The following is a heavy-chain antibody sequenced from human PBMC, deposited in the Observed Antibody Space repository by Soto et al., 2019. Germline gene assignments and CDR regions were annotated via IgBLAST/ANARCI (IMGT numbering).Heavy chain of an antibody. Sequence: QVQLVQSGVEVKKPGASVRVSCKASGYTFSDYGITWVRQAPGQGLEWMGWITPYNGNTKYAQKFQGRVTVTTDTSTNTAYLELTGLTSDDTALYYSARPMGLRLLEFGWSFRGQGTLVSVS. J-gene: IGHJ4*02. CDR1: GYTFSDYG. D-gene: IGHD3-3*01. CDR2: ITPYNGNT. V-gene: IGHV1-18*01. CDR3: ARPMGLRLLEFGWSF.